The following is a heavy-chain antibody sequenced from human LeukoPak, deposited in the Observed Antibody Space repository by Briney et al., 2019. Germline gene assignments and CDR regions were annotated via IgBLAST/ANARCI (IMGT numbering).Heavy chain of an antibody. CDR3: ATLVGNRNTYYFDY. CDR2: ISSSSSYI. V-gene: IGHV3-21*01. CDR1: GFTFSSYG. J-gene: IGHJ4*02. Sequence: GGSLRLSCAASGFTFSSYGMNWVRQAPGKGLEWVSSISSSSSYIYYADSVKGRFTISRDNAKNSLYLQMNSLRAEDTAVYYCATLVGNRNTYYFDYWGQGTLVTVSS. D-gene: IGHD1-14*01.